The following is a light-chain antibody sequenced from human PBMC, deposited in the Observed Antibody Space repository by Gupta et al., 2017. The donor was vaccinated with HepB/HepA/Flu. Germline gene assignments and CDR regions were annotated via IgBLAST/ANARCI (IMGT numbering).Light chain of an antibody. J-gene: IGLJ2*01. Sequence: SSELTQDPAVSVALGQTVRITCQGDSLRSYYASWYQQKPGQAPVLVIYGKNNRPSGIPDRFSGSSSGNTASLTITGAQAEDEADYYCNSRDSSGNWVDVVFGGGTKLTVL. V-gene: IGLV3-19*01. CDR3: NSRDSSGNWVDVV. CDR2: GKN. CDR1: SLRSYY.